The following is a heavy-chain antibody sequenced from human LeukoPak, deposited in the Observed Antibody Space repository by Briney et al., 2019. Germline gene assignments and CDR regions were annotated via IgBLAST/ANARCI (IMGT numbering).Heavy chain of an antibody. CDR2: IYYSGST. D-gene: IGHD3-22*01. CDR3: ARGPDSSGYHFDY. CDR1: GGSISGFY. Sequence: KSSETLSLTCTVSGGSISGFYWSWIRQPPGKGLEWIGYIYYSGSTNYNPSLKSRVTISVDTSKNQFSLKLSSVTAADTAVYYCARGPDSSGYHFDYWGQGTLVTVSS. J-gene: IGHJ4*02. V-gene: IGHV4-59*01.